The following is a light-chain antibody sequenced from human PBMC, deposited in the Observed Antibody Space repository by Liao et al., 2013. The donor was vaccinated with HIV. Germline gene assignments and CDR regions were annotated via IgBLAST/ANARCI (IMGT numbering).Light chain of an antibody. J-gene: IGLJ1*01. Sequence: SYVLTQSPSVSVSPGQTATIACSGDKLGNKFTTWYQQRPGQSPVLVIYEDDNRPSGIPERFSGSISGNTATLTISGAQAMDEADYFCQAWDSGTGVFGTGTKVT. CDR2: EDD. CDR1: KLGNKF. V-gene: IGLV3-1*01. CDR3: QAWDSGTGV.